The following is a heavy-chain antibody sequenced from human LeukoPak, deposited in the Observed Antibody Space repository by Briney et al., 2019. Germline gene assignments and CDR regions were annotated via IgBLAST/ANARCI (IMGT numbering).Heavy chain of an antibody. CDR1: GYTFSSHS. D-gene: IGHD2-21*02. CDR3: ARDRDWHFDY. V-gene: IGHV1-46*01. CDR2: INPSVDVT. Sequence: ASVKVSCKASGYTFSSHSMHWARRAPGQGLEWMGIINPSVDVTTYAQNFQGRVIMTRDMSTSTVYMELSSLRSEDTAVYYCARDRDWHFDYWGQGTLVTVSS. J-gene: IGHJ4*02.